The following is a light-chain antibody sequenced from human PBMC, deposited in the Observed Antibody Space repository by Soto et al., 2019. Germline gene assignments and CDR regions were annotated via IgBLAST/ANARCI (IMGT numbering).Light chain of an antibody. V-gene: IGKV3-20*01. J-gene: IGKJ1*01. Sequence: EIVLTQSPGTLSLSPGERATLSCRPSQSVSSTYLDWYQQKPGQPPRLLIYAASSRATGIPDRFSGGASATDCTPTIRRLEPEDFAVYYCRHYINSQWTFGQGTKVEIK. CDR2: AAS. CDR3: RHYINSQWT. CDR1: QSVSSTY.